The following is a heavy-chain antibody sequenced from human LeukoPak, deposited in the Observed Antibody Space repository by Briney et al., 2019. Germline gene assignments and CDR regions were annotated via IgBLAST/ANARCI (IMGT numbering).Heavy chain of an antibody. V-gene: IGHV4-4*07. D-gene: IGHD4-17*01. CDR1: GGSISNYY. Sequence: SETLSLTCTVSGGSISNYYWSWIRQPAGKGLEWIGRIYTSGSTNYNPSLKSRVTISVDTSKNQFSLKLSSVTAADTAVYYCARKLTTGAPIDYWGQGTLVTVSS. CDR2: IYTSGST. CDR3: ARKLTTGAPIDY. J-gene: IGHJ4*02.